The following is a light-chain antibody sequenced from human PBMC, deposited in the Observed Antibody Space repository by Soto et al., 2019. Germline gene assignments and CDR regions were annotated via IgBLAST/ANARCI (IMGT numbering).Light chain of an antibody. J-gene: IGLJ3*02. Sequence: QSVLTQPASVSGSPGQSITISCTGTSSDVGGYNYVSWDQQHPGKAPKLMIYEVSNRPSGVSNRFSGSKSGNTASLTISGLQAEDEADYYCSSYTSSSFLVFGGGTKLTVL. CDR3: SSYTSSSFLV. CDR1: SSDVGGYNY. CDR2: EVS. V-gene: IGLV2-14*01.